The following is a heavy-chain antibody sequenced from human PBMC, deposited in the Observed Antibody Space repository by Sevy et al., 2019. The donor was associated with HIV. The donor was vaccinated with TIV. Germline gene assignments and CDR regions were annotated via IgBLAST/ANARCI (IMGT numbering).Heavy chain of an antibody. Sequence: GGSLRLSCAVSGIIFTTSGMHWVRQAPGKGLEWVAVISYDGRNKFYGDSVKGRFTISRDNSKNILYLQMNSLRAEDTVVYYCAKAFTGYNGMDVWGQGTMVTVSS. CDR1: GIIFTTSG. D-gene: IGHD3-9*01. CDR2: ISYDGRNK. CDR3: AKAFTGYNGMDV. V-gene: IGHV3-30*18. J-gene: IGHJ6*02.